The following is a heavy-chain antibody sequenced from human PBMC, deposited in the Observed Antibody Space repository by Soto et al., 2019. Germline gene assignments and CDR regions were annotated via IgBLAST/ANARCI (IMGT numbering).Heavy chain of an antibody. CDR1: GYTFTGHY. J-gene: IGHJ3*02. D-gene: IGHD2-15*01. CDR2: INPNSGGT. V-gene: IGHV1-2*04. Sequence: DSVKVSCKASGYTFTGHYMHWVRQAPGQGLEWMGWINPNSGGTNYAQKFQGWVTMTRDTSISSAYMELSRLRSDDTAVYYCAKSETKYCSGGSCYSQFDAFDIWGQGTMVTVSS. CDR3: AKSETKYCSGGSCYSQFDAFDI.